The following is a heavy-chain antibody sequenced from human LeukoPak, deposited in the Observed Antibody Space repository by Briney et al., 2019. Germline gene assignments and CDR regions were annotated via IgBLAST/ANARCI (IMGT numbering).Heavy chain of an antibody. Sequence: GGSLRLSCVASGFPFSSYWMTWVRQAPGKGLEWVANIKQDGSKKPYVDSVKGRFTISRDNAKNSLYLQMNSLRAEDTAIYYCARDWGSSGWYNWFDPWGQGTLVTVSS. CDR1: GFPFSSYW. J-gene: IGHJ5*02. V-gene: IGHV3-7*01. CDR2: IKQDGSKK. D-gene: IGHD6-19*01. CDR3: ARDWGSSGWYNWFDP.